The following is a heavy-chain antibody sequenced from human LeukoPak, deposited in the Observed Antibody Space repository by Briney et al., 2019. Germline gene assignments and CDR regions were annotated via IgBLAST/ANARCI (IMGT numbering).Heavy chain of an antibody. CDR1: GFTLSAYS. V-gene: IGHV3-48*04. CDR3: ARDHPDSCGYFFVDY. Sequence: GGSLTLSCAASGFTLSAYSMNWVRQAPGKGLEWVSYISGGGSTNYYADPVQGQFTISRDNAKNELYLQMNGLRADDTAVYYCARDHPDSCGYFFVDYWGQGTLVSVSS. D-gene: IGHD3-22*01. J-gene: IGHJ4*02. CDR2: ISGGGSTN.